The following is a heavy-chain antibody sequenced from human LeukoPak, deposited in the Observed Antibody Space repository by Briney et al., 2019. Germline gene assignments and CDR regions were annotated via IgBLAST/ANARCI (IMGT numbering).Heavy chain of an antibody. CDR1: VGSFSTYA. J-gene: IGHJ6*02. CDR3: ARYKVPPHQDSSMVPGVYYYYGMDV. D-gene: IGHD3-10*01. Sequence: SVKVSCKASVGSFSTYAISWVRQAPGQGLEWMGGIIPFFGTPSYAQKFHGRVTITADGSTNTAYKEVSSLRSEDTALYYCARYKVPPHQDSSMVPGVYYYYGMDVWGLGTTVTVSS. CDR2: IIPFFGTP. V-gene: IGHV1-69*01.